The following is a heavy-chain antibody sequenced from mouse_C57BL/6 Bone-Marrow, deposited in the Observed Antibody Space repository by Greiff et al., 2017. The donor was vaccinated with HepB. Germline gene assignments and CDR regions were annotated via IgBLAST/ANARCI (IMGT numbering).Heavy chain of an antibody. CDR3: AREGNGYYVAY. V-gene: IGHV1-69*01. J-gene: IGHJ3*01. CDR1: GYTFTSYW. D-gene: IGHD2-3*01. Sequence: QVQLQQPGAELVMPGASVKLSCKASGYTFTSYWMHWVKQRPGQGLEWIGEIDPSDSYTNYNQKFKGKSTLTVDKSSSTAYMQRSSLTSEDSAVYYGAREGNGYYVAYWGQGTLVTVSA. CDR2: IDPSDSYT.